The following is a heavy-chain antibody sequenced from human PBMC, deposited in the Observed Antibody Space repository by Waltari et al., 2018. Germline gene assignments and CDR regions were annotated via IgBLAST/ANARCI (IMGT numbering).Heavy chain of an antibody. D-gene: IGHD6-19*01. J-gene: IGHJ2*01. CDR3: VRPKYSSGWYWGYFDL. CDR1: GFTVSSNY. V-gene: IGHV3-53*01. Sequence: EVQLVESGGGLIQPGGSLRLSCAASGFTVSSNYMSWVRQAPGKGLEWVSVIYSCGSTYYADSVKGRFTISRDNSKNTLYLQMNSLRAEDTAVYYCVRPKYSSGWYWGYFDLWGRGTLVTVSS. CDR2: IYSCGST.